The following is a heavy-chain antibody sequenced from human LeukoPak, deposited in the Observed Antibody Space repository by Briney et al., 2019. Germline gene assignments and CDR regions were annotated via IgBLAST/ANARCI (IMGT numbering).Heavy chain of an antibody. Sequence: SETLSLTCTVSGGSISSYYWSWIRQPPGKGLEWIGYIYYSGSTNYDPSLKSRVTISVDTSKNQFSLKLSSVTAADTAVYYCAAKSRAGTYYWGQGTLVTVSS. J-gene: IGHJ4*02. D-gene: IGHD6-19*01. CDR3: AAKSRAGTYY. V-gene: IGHV4-59*08. CDR1: GGSISSYY. CDR2: IYYSGST.